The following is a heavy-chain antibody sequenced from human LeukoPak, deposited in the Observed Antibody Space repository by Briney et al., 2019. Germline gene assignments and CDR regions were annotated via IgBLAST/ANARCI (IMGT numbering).Heavy chain of an antibody. J-gene: IGHJ4*02. CDR3: ARDRMGVGATFDY. CDR2: IIPILGIA. Sequence: SVKVSCKASGGTFSSYAISWVRQAPGQGLEWMGRIIPILGIANYAQKFQGRVTITADKSTSTAYMELSSLRSEDTAVYYCARDRMGVGATFDYWGQGTLATVSS. D-gene: IGHD1-26*01. V-gene: IGHV1-69*04. CDR1: GGTFSSYA.